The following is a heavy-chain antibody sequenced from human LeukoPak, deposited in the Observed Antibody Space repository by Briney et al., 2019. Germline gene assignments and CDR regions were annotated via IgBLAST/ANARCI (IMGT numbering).Heavy chain of an antibody. Sequence: GPVKVSCKVSGYTLTELSMHWVRQAPGKGLEWMGGFDPEDGETIYAQKFQGRVTMTEDTSTDTAYMELSSLRSEDTAVYYCARDRGCSSTSCYGGYNWFDPWGQGTLVTVSS. D-gene: IGHD2-2*01. V-gene: IGHV1-24*01. CDR1: GYTLTELS. CDR2: FDPEDGET. CDR3: ARDRGCSSTSCYGGYNWFDP. J-gene: IGHJ5*02.